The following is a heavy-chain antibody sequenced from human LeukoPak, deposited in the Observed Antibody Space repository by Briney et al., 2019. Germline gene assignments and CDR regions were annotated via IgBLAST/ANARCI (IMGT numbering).Heavy chain of an antibody. CDR2: IRYDGSNK. V-gene: IGHV3-30*02. J-gene: IGHJ4*02. CDR1: GFTFISYG. CDR3: ATYRQVLLPFES. Sequence: PGGSLRLSCAASGFTFISYGMHWVRQAPGKGLEWVAFIRYDGSNKYYADSVKGRFTISRDNSKNTLYLQMNSLRAEDTAIYYCATYRQVLLPFESWGQGTLVTVSS. D-gene: IGHD2-8*02.